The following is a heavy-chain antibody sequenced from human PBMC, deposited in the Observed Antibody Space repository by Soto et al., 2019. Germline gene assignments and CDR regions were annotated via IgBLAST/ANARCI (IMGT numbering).Heavy chain of an antibody. CDR3: ARVRYIWGSYRQILDAFDI. V-gene: IGHV3-7*01. J-gene: IGHJ3*02. Sequence: PGGSLRLSCAASGFTFSSYWMSWVRQAPGKGLEWVANIKQDGSEKYYVDSVKGRFTISRDNAKNSLYLQMNSLRAEDTAVYYCARVRYIWGSYRQILDAFDIWGQGTMVTVSS. D-gene: IGHD3-16*02. CDR2: IKQDGSEK. CDR1: GFTFSSYW.